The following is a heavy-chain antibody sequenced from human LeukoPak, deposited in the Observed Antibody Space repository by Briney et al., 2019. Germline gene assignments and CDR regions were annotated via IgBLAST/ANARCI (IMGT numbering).Heavy chain of an antibody. CDR2: TYYRSKWYN. Sequence: SHTLSLTCAISGDSVSSNSAAWNWIRQPPSRGLEWLGRTYYRSKWYNDYAVSVKSRITINPDTSKNQFSLQLNSVTPEDTAVYYCARDHVVVVTAIRDYYYYGMDVWGQGTTVTVSS. D-gene: IGHD2-21*02. CDR1: GDSVSSNSAA. V-gene: IGHV6-1*01. CDR3: ARDHVVVVTAIRDYYYYGMDV. J-gene: IGHJ6*02.